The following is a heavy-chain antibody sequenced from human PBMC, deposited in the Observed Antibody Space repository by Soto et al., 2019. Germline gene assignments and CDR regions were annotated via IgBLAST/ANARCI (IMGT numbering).Heavy chain of an antibody. CDR3: ARGRFLGVFDY. CDR1: GGSISSYY. D-gene: IGHD3-3*01. CDR2: IYYSGST. Sequence: LSLTCTVSGGSISSYYWSWIRQPPGKGLEWIGYIYYSGSTNYNPSLKSRVTISVDTSKNQFSLKLSSVTAADTAVYYCARGRFLGVFDYWGQGTLVTIPS. V-gene: IGHV4-59*01. J-gene: IGHJ4*02.